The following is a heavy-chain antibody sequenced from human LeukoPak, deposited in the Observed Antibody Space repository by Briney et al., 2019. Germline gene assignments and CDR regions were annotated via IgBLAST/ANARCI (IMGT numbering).Heavy chain of an antibody. CDR2: TYYRSKWYN. CDR3: SRVHKAFDGARVTFDI. J-gene: IGHJ3*02. D-gene: IGHD3-10*01. CDR1: GDSVSSNSAA. Sequence: SPTLSLTCAISGDSVSSNSAAWNWIRQSPSRGLEWLGRTYYRSKWYNDYAVSVKSRITINPDTSKNQFSLQLNSVTPEDTAVYYCSRVHKAFDGARVTFDIWGQGTMGTVSS. V-gene: IGHV6-1*01.